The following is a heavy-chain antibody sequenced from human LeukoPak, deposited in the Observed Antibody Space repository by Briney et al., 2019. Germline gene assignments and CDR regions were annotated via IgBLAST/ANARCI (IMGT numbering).Heavy chain of an antibody. CDR2: ISGSGDST. D-gene: IGHD2-15*01. Sequence: QAGGSLRLSSVASGIAFSTYAMTWVRQAPGKGLEWVSGISGSGDSTFYADSVKGRFTISRDNSKNTLYLQMNTLRAEDTALYYCAKGTQNDYWGQGTLVTVSS. CDR1: GIAFSTYA. CDR3: AKGTQNDY. V-gene: IGHV3-23*01. J-gene: IGHJ4*02.